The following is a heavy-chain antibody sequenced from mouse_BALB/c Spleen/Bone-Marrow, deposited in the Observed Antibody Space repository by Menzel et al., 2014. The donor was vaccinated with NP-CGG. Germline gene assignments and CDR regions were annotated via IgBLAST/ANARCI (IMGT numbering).Heavy chain of an antibody. CDR1: GYTFTEYI. Sequence: VKLMESGAGLVKPGASVKLSCKASGYTFTEYIIHWVKQRSGQGLEWIGWFYPGSGSIKYNEKFKDKATLTADKSSSTVYMGLSRLTSEDSAVYFCARHEGGEMGFDYWGQGTTLTVSS. V-gene: IGHV1-62-2*01. D-gene: IGHD2-3*01. CDR2: FYPGSGSI. J-gene: IGHJ2*01. CDR3: ARHEGGEMGFDY.